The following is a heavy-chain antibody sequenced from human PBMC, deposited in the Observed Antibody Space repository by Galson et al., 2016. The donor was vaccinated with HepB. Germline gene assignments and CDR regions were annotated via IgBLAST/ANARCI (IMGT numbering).Heavy chain of an antibody. CDR1: GFTFSNTW. CDR3: ATGFGDS. V-gene: IGHV3-15*01. Sequence: SLRLSCAASGFTFSNTWMSWVRQAPGKGLEWVGRIKTKAAGGTTDYVAPVKGRFTISRDDSKTTLYLQMNTLKIEDTAVYYCATGFGDSWGQGTLVTVSS. CDR2: IKTKAAGGTT. J-gene: IGHJ4*02. D-gene: IGHD3-16*01.